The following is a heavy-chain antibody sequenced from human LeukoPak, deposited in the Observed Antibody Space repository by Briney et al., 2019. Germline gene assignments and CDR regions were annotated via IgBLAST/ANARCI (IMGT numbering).Heavy chain of an antibody. CDR3: ARTTMRFDP. CDR2: INHSGST. Sequence: KPSETLSLTCAVYGGPFSGYYWSWIRQPPGKGLEWIGEINHSGSTNYNPSLKSRVTISVDTSKNQFSLKLSSVTAADTAVYYCARTTMRFDPWGQGTLVTVSS. J-gene: IGHJ5*02. V-gene: IGHV4-34*01. D-gene: IGHD4-17*01. CDR1: GGPFSGYY.